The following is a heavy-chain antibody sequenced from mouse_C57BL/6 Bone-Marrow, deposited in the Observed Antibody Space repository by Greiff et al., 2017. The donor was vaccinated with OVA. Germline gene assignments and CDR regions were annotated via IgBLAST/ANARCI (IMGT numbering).Heavy chain of an antibody. CDR3: ARSNYSNYVRFAY. CDR2: INPNNGGT. CDR1: GYTFTDYN. J-gene: IGHJ3*01. Sequence: EVQLQQSGPELVKPGASVKIPCKASGYTFTDYNMDWVKQSHGKSLEWIGDINPNNGGTIYNQKFKGKATLTVDKSSSTAYMELRSLTSEDTAVYYCARSNYSNYVRFAYWGQGTLVTVSA. V-gene: IGHV1-18*01. D-gene: IGHD2-5*01.